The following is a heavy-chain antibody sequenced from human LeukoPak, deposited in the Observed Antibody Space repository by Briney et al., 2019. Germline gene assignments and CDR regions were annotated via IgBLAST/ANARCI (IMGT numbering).Heavy chain of an antibody. D-gene: IGHD1-26*01. CDR1: GGSFGGYY. J-gene: IGHJ4*02. Sequence: SETLSLTCAVYGGSFGGYYWSWIRQPPGKGLEWIGEINHSGSTNYNPSLKSRVTISVDTSKNQFSLKLSSMTAADTAVYYCARGWGAGEVDYWGQGTLVTVSS. V-gene: IGHV4-34*01. CDR3: ARGWGAGEVDY. CDR2: INHSGST.